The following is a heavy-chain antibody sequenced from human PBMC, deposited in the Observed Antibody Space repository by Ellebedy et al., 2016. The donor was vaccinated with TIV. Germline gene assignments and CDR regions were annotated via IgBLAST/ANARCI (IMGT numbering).Heavy chain of an antibody. V-gene: IGHV3-30*07. Sequence: GESLKISCAASGFTFSSYAIHWVRQAPGKGLQWVAVISYDGGNKYYADSVKGRFTISRDNSKNTLYLQMNSLRAEDTAVYYCARGELYSSSWYVTRWFDYWGQGTLVTVSS. CDR3: ARGELYSSSWYVTRWFDY. J-gene: IGHJ4*02. CDR2: ISYDGGNK. D-gene: IGHD6-13*01. CDR1: GFTFSSYA.